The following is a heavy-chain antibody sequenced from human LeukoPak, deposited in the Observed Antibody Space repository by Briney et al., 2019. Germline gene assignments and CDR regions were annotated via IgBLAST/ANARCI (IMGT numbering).Heavy chain of an antibody. D-gene: IGHD1-1*01. J-gene: IGHJ4*02. V-gene: IGHV4-61*02. Sequence: SETLSLTCIVSGDSVSSGTYYWAWLRQPAGKGLEWIGRIHTSGNTNYSPSLKSRVTISRDTSKNQFSLRLSSVTAADTAVYYCVRDWNGEDFYYWGQGTLVTVSS. CDR2: IHTSGNT. CDR1: GDSVSSGTYY. CDR3: VRDWNGEDFYY.